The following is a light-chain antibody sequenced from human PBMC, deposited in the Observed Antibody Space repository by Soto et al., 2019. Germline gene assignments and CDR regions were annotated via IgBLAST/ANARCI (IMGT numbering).Light chain of an antibody. CDR2: GAS. CDR3: QQYNNWLRT. V-gene: IGKV3-15*01. J-gene: IGKJ1*01. CDR1: QSVSSN. Sequence: EIVMTQSPATLSVSPGERATLSCRASQSVSSNLAWYQHIPGQAPRLLIYGASTRATGIPARFSGSGSGTEFTLTITSLQSEDCAVYYCQQYNNWLRTFGQGTKVEIK.